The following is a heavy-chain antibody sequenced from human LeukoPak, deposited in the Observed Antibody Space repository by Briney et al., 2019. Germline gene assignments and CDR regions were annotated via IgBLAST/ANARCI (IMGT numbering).Heavy chain of an antibody. Sequence: GGSLRLSCAASGFTFRTYGMNWVRQAPGKGREWVSAVSGSGGSTYYADSVKGRFTISRDNSKNTLYLQMNSLRAEDTAVYYCATPRLYYDSSGSYFQHWGQGTLVTVSS. D-gene: IGHD3-22*01. CDR2: VSGSGGST. J-gene: IGHJ1*01. CDR1: GFTFRTYG. V-gene: IGHV3-23*01. CDR3: ATPRLYYDSSGSYFQH.